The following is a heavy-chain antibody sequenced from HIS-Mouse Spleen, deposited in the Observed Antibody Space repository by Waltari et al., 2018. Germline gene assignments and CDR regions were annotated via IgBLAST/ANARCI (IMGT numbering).Heavy chain of an antibody. CDR3: AREIPYSSSWYDWYFDL. D-gene: IGHD6-13*01. V-gene: IGHV4-39*07. Sequence: QLQLQESGPGLVKPSETLSLTCTVSGGSISSSSYYWGWIRQPPGKGLEWIGSIDYSGSTYSNPSLKGRVTRAVDTSKNQFSLKLSSVTAADTAVYYCAREIPYSSSWYDWYFDLWGRGTLVTVSS. CDR2: IDYSGST. J-gene: IGHJ2*01. CDR1: GGSISSSSYY.